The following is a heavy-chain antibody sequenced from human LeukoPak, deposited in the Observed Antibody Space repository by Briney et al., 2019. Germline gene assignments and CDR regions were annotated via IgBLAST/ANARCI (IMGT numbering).Heavy chain of an antibody. CDR2: INHSGST. CDR3: AREIRFLEWLFRDAGMDV. Sequence: SETLSLTCAVYGGAFSGYYWSWIRQPPGKGLEWIGEINHSGSTNYNPSLKSRVTISVDTSKNQFSLKLSSVTAADTAVYYCAREIRFLEWLFRDAGMDVWGQGTTVTVFS. J-gene: IGHJ6*02. D-gene: IGHD3-3*01. V-gene: IGHV4-34*01. CDR1: GGAFSGYY.